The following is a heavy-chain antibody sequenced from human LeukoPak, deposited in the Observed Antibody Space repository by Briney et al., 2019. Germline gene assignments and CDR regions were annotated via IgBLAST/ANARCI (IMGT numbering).Heavy chain of an antibody. D-gene: IGHD3-22*01. J-gene: IGHJ4*02. V-gene: IGHV3-21*01. CDR1: GFTFSSYN. CDR3: ARGWSSGYSDY. CDR2: ISSSGRYI. Sequence: PGGSMRLSWAASGFTFSSYNMKWVRQAPGKGLEWVSSISSSGRYIYYGDSVKGGFTISRDMAKNSLYLEMNSLRAEDTAVYYCARGWSSGYSDYWGQGTLVTVSS.